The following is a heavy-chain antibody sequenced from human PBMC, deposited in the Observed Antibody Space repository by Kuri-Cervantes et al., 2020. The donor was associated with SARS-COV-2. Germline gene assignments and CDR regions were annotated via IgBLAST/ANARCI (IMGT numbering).Heavy chain of an antibody. V-gene: IGHV4-39*07. CDR2: INHSGST. CDR1: GGSVSSGSYY. D-gene: IGHD3-10*01. CDR3: ARFMVQGVIRYYYYYMDV. J-gene: IGHJ6*03. Sequence: SETLSLTCTVSGGSVSSGSYYWSWIRQPPGKGLEWIGEINHSGSTNYNPSLKSRVTISVDTSKNQFSLKLSSVTAADTAVYYCARFMVQGVIRYYYYYMDVWGKGTTVTVAS.